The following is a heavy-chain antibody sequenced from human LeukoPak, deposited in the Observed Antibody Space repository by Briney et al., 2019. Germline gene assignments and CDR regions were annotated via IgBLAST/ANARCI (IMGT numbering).Heavy chain of an antibody. Sequence: SETLSLTCAVYGGSFSGYYWSWIRQPPGKGLEWIGEINHSGSTNYNPSLKSRVTVSLDTSKNQFSLKLSSVTAADTAVYYCARYRDDFWSALFDYWGQGTLVTVSS. J-gene: IGHJ4*02. CDR2: INHSGST. D-gene: IGHD3-3*01. V-gene: IGHV4-34*01. CDR3: ARYRDDFWSALFDY. CDR1: GGSFSGYY.